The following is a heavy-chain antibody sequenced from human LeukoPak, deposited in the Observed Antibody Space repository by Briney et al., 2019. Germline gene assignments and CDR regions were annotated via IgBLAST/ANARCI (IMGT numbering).Heavy chain of an antibody. V-gene: IGHV3-23*01. J-gene: IGHJ4*02. Sequence: GGSLRLSCAASGFTFSSYAMSWVRQAPGKGLEWVSAISGSGGSTYYADSVKGRFTISRDNSKNTLYLQMNSLRAEDTAVYYCAKGTHYYDFWSGYYFGYWGQGTLVTVSS. CDR3: AKGTHYYDFWSGYYFGY. D-gene: IGHD3-3*01. CDR2: ISGSGGST. CDR1: GFTFSSYA.